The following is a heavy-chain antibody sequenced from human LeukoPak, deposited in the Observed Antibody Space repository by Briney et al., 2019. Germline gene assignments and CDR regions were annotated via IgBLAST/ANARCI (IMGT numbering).Heavy chain of an antibody. CDR2: IYYSGST. V-gene: IGHV4-59*01. CDR3: ARGASYMDV. Sequence: SETLSLTCAVYGGSFSGYYWSWIRQPPGKGLEWIGYIYYSGSTNYNPSLKSRVTISVDTSKNQFSLKLSSVTAADTAVYYCARGASYMDVWGKGTTVTVSS. CDR1: GGSFSGYY. J-gene: IGHJ6*03.